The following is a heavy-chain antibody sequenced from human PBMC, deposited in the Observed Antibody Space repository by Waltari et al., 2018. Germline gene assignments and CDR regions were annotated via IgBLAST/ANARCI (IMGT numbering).Heavy chain of an antibody. V-gene: IGHV1-24*01. CDR3: ARDLPRSRFGSSWDDAFDI. CDR1: GYTLTELS. D-gene: IGHD6-13*01. J-gene: IGHJ3*02. CDR2: FDPEDGET. Sequence: QVQLVQSGAEVKKPGASVKVSCKVSGYTLTELSMHWVRQAPGQGLEWMGGFDPEDGETIYAQKFQGRVTMTEDTSTDTAYMELSSVTAADTAVYYCARDLPRSRFGSSWDDAFDIWGQGTMVTVSS.